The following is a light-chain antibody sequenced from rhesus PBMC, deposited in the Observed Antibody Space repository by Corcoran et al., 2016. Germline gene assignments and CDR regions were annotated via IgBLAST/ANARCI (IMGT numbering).Light chain of an antibody. Sequence: DVQMTKSPSSLSASVGDTVTITCRASQGISSYLAWYQQKPGKAPKPLIYYASNLESGVPSRVSGSGAGTEFTLTISSLQPEEFATYYCQQYNSAPYSFGQGTKVEIK. J-gene: IGKJ2*01. CDR2: YAS. V-gene: IGKV1-37*01. CDR3: QQYNSAPYS. CDR1: QGISSY.